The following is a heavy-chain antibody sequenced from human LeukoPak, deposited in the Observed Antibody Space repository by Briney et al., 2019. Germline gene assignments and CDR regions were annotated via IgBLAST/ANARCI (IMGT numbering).Heavy chain of an antibody. V-gene: IGHV3-53*01. CDR1: GFTVSSNY. CDR2: IYSGGST. D-gene: IGHD5-18*01. Sequence: GGSLRLSCAASGFTVSSNYMSWVRQAPGKGLEWVSVIYSGGSTYYADSVKGRFTISRDNSKNTLYLQVNSLRAEDTAVYYCARVGYSYGYFYYFDYWGQGTLVTVSS. CDR3: ARVGYSYGYFYYFDY. J-gene: IGHJ4*02.